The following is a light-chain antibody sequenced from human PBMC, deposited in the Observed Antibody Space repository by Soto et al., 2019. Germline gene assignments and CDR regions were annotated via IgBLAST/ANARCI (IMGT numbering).Light chain of an antibody. V-gene: IGKV1-5*03. CDR2: KAS. CDR1: QSISSW. Sequence: DIPMTQSPSTLSASVGDRVTITCRASQSISSWLAWYQQKPGKAPKLLIYKASSLECGVPSRFSGSGSGTEFTLTISSLQPDDFATYYCQQYNSYLWTFGQGTKVEIK. CDR3: QQYNSYLWT. J-gene: IGKJ1*01.